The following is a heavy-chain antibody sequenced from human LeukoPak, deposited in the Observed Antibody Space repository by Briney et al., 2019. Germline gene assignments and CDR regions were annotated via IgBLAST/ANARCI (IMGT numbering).Heavy chain of an antibody. V-gene: IGHV3-74*01. CDR3: VRLAGPGY. D-gene: IGHD6-19*01. Sequence: GGSLRLSCAASGFTISSYWMHWVRQAPGKGLVWVSRISSDGSTTTYADSVKGRFTISKDNAKNMVYLQMNSLRAGDTAVYHCVRLAGPGYWGQGTLVTVSS. CDR2: ISSDGSTT. CDR1: GFTISSYW. J-gene: IGHJ4*02.